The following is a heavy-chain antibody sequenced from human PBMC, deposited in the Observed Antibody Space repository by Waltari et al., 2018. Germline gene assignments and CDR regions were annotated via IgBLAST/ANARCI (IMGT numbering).Heavy chain of an antibody. CDR2: INVGNGNA. V-gene: IGHV1-3*01. J-gene: IGHJ6*02. CDR3: ARDQSREGYKRVLDV. Sequence: QVQFVQSGAEVKKPGASVKVSCQASGYSFTSYGRHWVRQAPGQRLEWMGGINVGNGNAKYSEKLQGRVTITRDTAATTAYMELSSLRSEDTAVYYCARDQSREGYKRVLDVWGQGTTVTVSS. CDR1: GYSFTSYG. D-gene: IGHD5-12*01.